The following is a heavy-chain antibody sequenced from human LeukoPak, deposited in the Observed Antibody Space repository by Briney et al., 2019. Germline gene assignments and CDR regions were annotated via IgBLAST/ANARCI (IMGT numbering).Heavy chain of an antibody. Sequence: SETLSLTCTVSGGSISSGSYYWSWIRQPAGKGLEWIGRIYTSGSTDYNPSLKSRVTISVDTSKNQFSLKLSSVTAADTAVYYCARKVAIFGVVMFDPWGQGTLVTVSS. CDR2: IYTSGST. CDR1: GGSISSGSYY. J-gene: IGHJ5*02. V-gene: IGHV4-61*02. CDR3: ARKVAIFGVVMFDP. D-gene: IGHD3-3*01.